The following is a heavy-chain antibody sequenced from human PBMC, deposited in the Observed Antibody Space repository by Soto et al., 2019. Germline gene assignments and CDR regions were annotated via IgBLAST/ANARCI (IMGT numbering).Heavy chain of an antibody. D-gene: IGHD4-4*01. V-gene: IGHV4-59*01. J-gene: IGHJ4*02. Sequence: SETLSLTCTVSGGSMSSNYWSWIRQSPAKGPEWIGFVYYGGTNYNPSFESRVTMSVDTPKKQFSLELSDVTAADTAVYYCVSYRGAFYFDHWGQGTLVTVSS. CDR3: VSYRGAFYFDH. CDR2: VYYGGT. CDR1: GGSMSSNY.